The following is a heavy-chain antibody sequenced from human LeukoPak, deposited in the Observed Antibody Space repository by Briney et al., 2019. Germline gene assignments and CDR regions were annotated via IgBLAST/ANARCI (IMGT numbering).Heavy chain of an antibody. Sequence: SETLSLTCAVYGGSFSGYYWSWIRQPPGKGLEWIGEINHSGSTNYNPSLKSRVTISVDTSKNQFSLKLSSVTAADTAVYYCARSRPCGSGYYYYMDVWGKGTTVTVSS. CDR2: INHSGST. V-gene: IGHV4-34*01. J-gene: IGHJ6*03. D-gene: IGHD3-10*01. CDR3: ARSRPCGSGYYYYMDV. CDR1: GGSFSGYY.